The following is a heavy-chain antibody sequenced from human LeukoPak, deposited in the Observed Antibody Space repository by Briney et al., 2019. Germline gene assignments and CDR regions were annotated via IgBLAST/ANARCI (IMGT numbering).Heavy chain of an antibody. J-gene: IGHJ4*02. CDR1: GFTFSIYS. V-gene: IGHV3-21*01. D-gene: IGHD3-10*01. CDR3: ARDQYYYASGSYSHFDF. CDR2: ISSSSSYI. Sequence: GGSLRLSCAASGFTFSIYSMNWVRQAPAKGLECVSSISSSSSYIYYADSVKGRFTISRDNAKNSLYLQMNSLRAEDTAVYYCARDQYYYASGSYSHFDFWGQGTLVTVSS.